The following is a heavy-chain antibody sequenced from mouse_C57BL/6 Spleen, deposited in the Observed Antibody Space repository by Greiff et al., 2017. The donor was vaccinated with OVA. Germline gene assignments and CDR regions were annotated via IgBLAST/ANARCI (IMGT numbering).Heavy chain of an antibody. CDR3: ASGGSTMVSTFFDY. CDR1: GYTLTSYW. J-gene: IGHJ2*01. Sequence: QVQLQQPGAELVMPGASVKRSCKASGYTLTSYWMHWVRQRPGQGLEWIGEIDHSDSYTNYNQKFKSKSTLTVDKSYSATYMQLSSLTSEDSAVYYCASGGSTMVSTFFDYWGQGTTLTVSS. V-gene: IGHV1-69*01. D-gene: IGHD2-2*01. CDR2: IDHSDSYT.